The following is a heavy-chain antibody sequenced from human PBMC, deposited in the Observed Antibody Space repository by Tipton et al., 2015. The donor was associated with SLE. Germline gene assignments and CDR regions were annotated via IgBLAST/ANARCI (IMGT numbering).Heavy chain of an antibody. CDR1: GFTFSDYY. J-gene: IGHJ5*02. Sequence: GSLRLSCAASGFTFSDYYMSWIRQAPGKGLEWVSYISSSSSYTNYADSVKGRFTISRDNAKNSLYLQMNSLRAEDTAVYYCARGPPYYYDKGGWFDPWGQGTLVTVSS. V-gene: IGHV3-11*05. CDR3: ARGPPYYYDKGGWFDP. D-gene: IGHD3-22*01. CDR2: ISSSSSYT.